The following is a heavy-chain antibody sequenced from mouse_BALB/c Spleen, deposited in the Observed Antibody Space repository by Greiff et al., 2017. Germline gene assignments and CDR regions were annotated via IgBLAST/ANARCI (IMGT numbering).Heavy chain of an antibody. Sequence: ESGPGILQPSQTLSLTCSFSGFSLSTSGMGVGWIRQPSGKGLEWLAHIWWDDDKRYNPALKSRLTISKDTSSNKVFLKIASVDTADTATYYCARMDSSGYAWFAYWGQGTLVTVSA. D-gene: IGHD3-2*01. V-gene: IGHV8-8*01. CDR3: ARMDSSGYAWFAY. J-gene: IGHJ3*01. CDR2: IWWDDDK. CDR1: GFSLSTSGMG.